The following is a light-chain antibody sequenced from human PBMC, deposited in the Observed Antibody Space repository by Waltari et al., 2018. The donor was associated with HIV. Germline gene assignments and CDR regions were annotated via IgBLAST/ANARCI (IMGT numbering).Light chain of an antibody. CDR2: QDN. J-gene: IGLJ1*01. CDR3: QAWDNNMYV. V-gene: IGLV3-1*01. Sequence: SYELTQPPSVSVSPGQTASITCSGDKLGDNYACWYQQKPGQSPVVVIYQDNKRPSGIPERFSGSNSGNTATLTISGTQAMDEADYYCQAWDNNMYVFGSGTKVTVL. CDR1: KLGDNY.